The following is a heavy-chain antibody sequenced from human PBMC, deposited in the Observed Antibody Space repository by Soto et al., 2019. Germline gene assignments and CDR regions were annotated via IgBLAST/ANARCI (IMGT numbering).Heavy chain of an antibody. Sequence: EVQLVESGGGLVKPGGSLRLSCAASGFTFSNAWMSWVRQAPGKGLEWVGRIKSKTDGGTTDYAAPVKGRFTISRDDSKNTLYLQMNSLKTEDTAVYYCTTDRGSGSYFAYYYGMDVWGQGTTVTVSS. D-gene: IGHD1-26*01. J-gene: IGHJ6*02. V-gene: IGHV3-15*01. CDR3: TTDRGSGSYFAYYYGMDV. CDR1: GFTFSNAW. CDR2: IKSKTDGGTT.